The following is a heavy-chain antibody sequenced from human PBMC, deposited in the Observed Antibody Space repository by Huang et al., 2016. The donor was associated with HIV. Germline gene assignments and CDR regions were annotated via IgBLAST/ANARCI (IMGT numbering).Heavy chain of an antibody. Sequence: QVHLVQSGAEVKKPGASVKVSCKASGYTFTNYDINWVRQAPGRGVEWMGWMNPNTGNTGLEQSFQGRVTMTRKTSITTAYMELTSLTSEDTAVYYCARSAYGDLDYWGLGTLVIVSS. CDR1: GYTFTNYD. V-gene: IGHV1-8*02. CDR3: ARSAYGDLDY. J-gene: IGHJ4*02. CDR2: MNPNTGNT. D-gene: IGHD4-17*01.